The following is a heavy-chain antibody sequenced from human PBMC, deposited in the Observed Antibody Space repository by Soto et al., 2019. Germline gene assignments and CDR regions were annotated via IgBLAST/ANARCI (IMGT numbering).Heavy chain of an antibody. CDR3: RVWIGELSTDY. V-gene: IGHV3-74*01. Sequence: EVQLVESGGGLIQPGGSLRLSCGASGFTFSRYVVHWVRQIPGKGLEWVSRITNDGTSTAYADSVKGRFTISRDNAKNTVYLQMSSLGAEDTALYYCRVWIGELSTDYWGQGTLVTVSS. J-gene: IGHJ4*02. CDR1: GFTFSRYV. D-gene: IGHD3-16*02. CDR2: ITNDGTST.